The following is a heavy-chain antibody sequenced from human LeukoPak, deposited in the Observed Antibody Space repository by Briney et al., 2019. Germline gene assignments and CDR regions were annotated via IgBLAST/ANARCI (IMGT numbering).Heavy chain of an antibody. J-gene: IGHJ5*02. Sequence: GGSLRLSCAASGFTFTSYGMHWVRQAPGKGLEWVALIQYDGSNKYYADSVKGRFTISRDNSKNTLYLQMNSLRAEDTAVYYCATVKSSIAAAGTPLGWFDPWGQGTLVTVSP. CDR3: ATVKSSIAAAGTPLGWFDP. CDR2: IQYDGSNK. V-gene: IGHV3-30*02. CDR1: GFTFTSYG. D-gene: IGHD6-13*01.